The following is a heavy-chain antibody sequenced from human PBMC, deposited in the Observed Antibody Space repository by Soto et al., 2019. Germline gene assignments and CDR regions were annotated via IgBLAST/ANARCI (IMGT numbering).Heavy chain of an antibody. Sequence: EVQLVESGGGLVQPGGSLRLSCAASGFTFSSYWMSWVRQAPGKGLEWVANIKQDGSEKYYVDSVKGRFTISRDNAKNSLYLQMNSLRAEDTAMYYCARDLSPRGAYYFDYWGQGTLVTVSS. CDR2: IKQDGSEK. V-gene: IGHV3-7*01. J-gene: IGHJ4*02. CDR1: GFTFSSYW. CDR3: ARDLSPRGAYYFDY. D-gene: IGHD3-10*01.